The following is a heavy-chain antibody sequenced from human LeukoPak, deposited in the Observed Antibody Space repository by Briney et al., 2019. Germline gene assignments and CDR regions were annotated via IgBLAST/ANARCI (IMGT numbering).Heavy chain of an antibody. Sequence: RASVKVSCKASGYTFTGYYIHWVRQAPGQGLEWMGWINPNSGGTNYAQKFQGRVTMTRDTSITTAYMELSRLRSDDTAVYYCARGGADIVATIGSYYFDYWGQGTLVTVSS. CDR2: INPNSGGT. V-gene: IGHV1-2*02. D-gene: IGHD5-12*01. CDR1: GYTFTGYY. CDR3: ARGGADIVATIGSYYFDY. J-gene: IGHJ4*02.